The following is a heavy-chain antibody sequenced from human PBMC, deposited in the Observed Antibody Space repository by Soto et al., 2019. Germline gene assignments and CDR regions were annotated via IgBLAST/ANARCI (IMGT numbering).Heavy chain of an antibody. CDR1: GFTFSSYW. J-gene: IGHJ3*02. Sequence: GGSLRLSCAASGFTFSSYWMSWVRQAPGKGLEWVANIKQDGSEKYYVDSVKGRFTISRDNAKNSLYLQMNSLRAEDTAVYYCARDPGIAVIDAFDIWGQGTMVTVSS. CDR3: ARDPGIAVIDAFDI. V-gene: IGHV3-7*05. CDR2: IKQDGSEK. D-gene: IGHD6-19*01.